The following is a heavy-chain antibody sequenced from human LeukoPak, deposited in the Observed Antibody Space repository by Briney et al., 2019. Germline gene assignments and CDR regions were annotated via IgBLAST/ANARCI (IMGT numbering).Heavy chain of an antibody. D-gene: IGHD3-22*01. J-gene: IGHJ5*01. CDR3: SSPPYDLRVFDC. Sequence: SETLSLTCTVSGASISSGEYYWSWVRQPPGKFLDWIGYIYYSASTYYNPSLKSRVPISLDTSKIQFSLTLTSVRAADTVVYYCSSPPYDLRVFDCWGRGTQVSVSS. CDR2: IYYSAST. V-gene: IGHV4-30-4*01. CDR1: GASISSGEYY.